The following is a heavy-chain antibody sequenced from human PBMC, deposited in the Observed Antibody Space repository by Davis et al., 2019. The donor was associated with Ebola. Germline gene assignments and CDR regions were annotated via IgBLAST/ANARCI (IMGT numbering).Heavy chain of an antibody. CDR3: ARGDYSDPGCLDY. V-gene: IGHV3-11*03. D-gene: IGHD4-17*01. J-gene: IGHJ4*02. CDR1: GFTFSDYY. Sequence: GESLKISCAASGFTFSDYYMSWIRQAPGKGLEWVSYISSSSSYTNYADSVKGRFTISRDNAKNSLYLQVNSLRAEDTAVYYCARGDYSDPGCLDYWGQGTLVTVSS. CDR2: ISSSSSYT.